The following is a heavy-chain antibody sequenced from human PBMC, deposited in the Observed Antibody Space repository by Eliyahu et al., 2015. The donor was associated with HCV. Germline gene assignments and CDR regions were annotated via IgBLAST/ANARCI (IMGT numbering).Heavy chain of an antibody. D-gene: IGHD6-19*01. CDR3: AKDGDSSGWYEVDYYYYGMDV. J-gene: IGHJ6*02. CDR1: GFXFSSXA. Sequence: EVQLLESGGGLVQPGGSLRLSCAASGFXFSSXAMSWVRQAPGKGLGWVSAISGSGGSXYYADSVKGRFTIXRDNSKNTLYLQMNSLRAEDTAVYYCAKDGDSSGWYEVDYYYYGMDVWGQGTTVTVSS. V-gene: IGHV3-23*01. CDR2: ISGSGGSX.